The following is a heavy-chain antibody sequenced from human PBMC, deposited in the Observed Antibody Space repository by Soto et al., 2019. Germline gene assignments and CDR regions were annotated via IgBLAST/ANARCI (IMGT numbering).Heavy chain of an antibody. D-gene: IGHD3-10*01. Sequence: QVQLVQSGAEVKKPGASVKVSCKAPGYTFSSYDLNWVRQATGQGLEWMGWMNPNNGNTGYAQKSHGRVTMTRNTSLSTAYMELSSLRSEDTAVYYCARGSLWFRQPSGIDVWGHGPTVSVSS. CDR3: ARGSLWFRQPSGIDV. CDR2: MNPNNGNT. CDR1: GYTFSSYD. J-gene: IGHJ6*02. V-gene: IGHV1-8*01.